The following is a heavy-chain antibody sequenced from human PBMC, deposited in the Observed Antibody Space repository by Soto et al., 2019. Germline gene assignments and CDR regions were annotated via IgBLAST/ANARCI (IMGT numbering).Heavy chain of an antibody. CDR3: ASGGGYCSSTSCPKMPTYYYYMDV. CDR1: GFTFSSYA. D-gene: IGHD2-2*01. Sequence: GGSLRLSCAASGFTFSSYAMSWVRQAPGKGLEWVSAISGSGGSTYYADSVKGRFTISRDNSKNTLYLQMNSLRAEDTAVYYCASGGGYCSSTSCPKMPTYYYYMDVWGKGTTVTVSS. V-gene: IGHV3-23*01. CDR2: ISGSGGST. J-gene: IGHJ6*03.